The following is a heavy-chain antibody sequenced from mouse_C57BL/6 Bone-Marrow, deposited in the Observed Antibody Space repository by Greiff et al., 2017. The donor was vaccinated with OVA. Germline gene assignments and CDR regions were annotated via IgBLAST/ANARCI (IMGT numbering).Heavy chain of an antibody. D-gene: IGHD1-1*01. J-gene: IGHJ1*03. CDR1: GYAFSSSW. CDR2: IYPGDGDT. Sequence: VQLQQSGPELVKPGASVKISCKASGYAFSSSWMNWVKQRPGKGLEWIGRIYPGDGDTNYNGKFKGKATLTADQSSSTAYMQLSSLTSEDSAVYYCARLGPHYYGSSYVWYFDVWGTGTKVTVSS. CDR3: ARLGPHYYGSSYVWYFDV. V-gene: IGHV1-82*01.